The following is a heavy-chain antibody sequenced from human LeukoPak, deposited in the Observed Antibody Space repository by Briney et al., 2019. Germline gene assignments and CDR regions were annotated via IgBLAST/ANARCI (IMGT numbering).Heavy chain of an antibody. CDR3: ARALYTSSSLDY. J-gene: IGHJ4*02. CDR2: IYYSGST. V-gene: IGHV4-39*07. Sequence: SETLSLTCTVSGGSISSSIYYWGWIRQPPGKGLEWIGTIYYSGSTYYNPSLKSRVTISVDTSKNQFSLKLSSVTAADTAVYYCARALYTSSSLDYWGQGTLVTVSS. CDR1: GGSISSSIYY. D-gene: IGHD6-6*01.